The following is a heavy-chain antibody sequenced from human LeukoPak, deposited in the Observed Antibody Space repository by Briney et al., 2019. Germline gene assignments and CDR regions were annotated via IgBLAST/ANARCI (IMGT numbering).Heavy chain of an antibody. D-gene: IGHD2/OR15-2a*01. Sequence: ASVKVSCKASGYTFTSYDINWVRQATGQGLEWMGWMNPNSGNTGYAQKFQGRVTMTKNTSITTAYMELSSLRSEDTAVYYCARALSWSTNSYYYMDVWGKGTTVTVSS. V-gene: IGHV1-8*01. CDR2: MNPNSGNT. CDR3: ARALSWSTNSYYYMDV. CDR1: GYTFTSYD. J-gene: IGHJ6*03.